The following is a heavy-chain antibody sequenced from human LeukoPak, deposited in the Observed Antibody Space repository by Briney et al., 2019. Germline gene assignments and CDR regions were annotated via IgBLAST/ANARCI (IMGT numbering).Heavy chain of an antibody. CDR2: ISAYNGNT. V-gene: IGHV1-18*04. J-gene: IGHJ4*02. CDR3: ARDSYYYDSSGYYPHYFDY. Sequence: ASVKVSCKASGYTFTGYYMHWVRQAPGQGLEWMGWISAYNGNTNYAQKLQGRVTMTTDTSTSTAYMELRSLRSDDTAVYYCARDSYYYDSSGYYPHYFDYWGQGTLVTVSS. CDR1: GYTFTGYY. D-gene: IGHD3-22*01.